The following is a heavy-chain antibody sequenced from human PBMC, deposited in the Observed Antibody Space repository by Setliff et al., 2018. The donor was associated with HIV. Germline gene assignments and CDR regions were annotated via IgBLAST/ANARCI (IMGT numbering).Heavy chain of an antibody. CDR2: INPNSSDT. Sequence: ASVKVSCKASGYTFSDDYMHWVRQAPGQGLEWMGWINPNSSDTNYAQKFQGRVTMTRDTSISTVYMELSRLISDDTAVYYCVRDRTHQNWGSRGYYYMDVWGKGTTVTVSS. CDR3: VRDRTHQNWGSRGYYYMDV. V-gene: IGHV1-2*02. CDR1: GYTFSDDY. D-gene: IGHD7-27*01. J-gene: IGHJ6*03.